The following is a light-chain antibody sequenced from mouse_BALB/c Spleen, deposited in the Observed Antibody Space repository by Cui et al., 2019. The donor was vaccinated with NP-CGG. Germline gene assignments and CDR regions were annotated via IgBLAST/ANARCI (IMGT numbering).Light chain of an antibody. CDR1: TGAVATSNY. CDR3: ALWYSNHWL. Sequence: QAVFAPEFAPTTSPGETVTLTCRSSTGAVATSNYANWVQEKPDHLFTGLIGGTNNRAPGVPARFSGSLIGDKAALTITGAQTEDEAIYFCALWYSNHWLFGGGTKLTVL. J-gene: IGLJ1*01. CDR2: GTN. V-gene: IGLV1*01.